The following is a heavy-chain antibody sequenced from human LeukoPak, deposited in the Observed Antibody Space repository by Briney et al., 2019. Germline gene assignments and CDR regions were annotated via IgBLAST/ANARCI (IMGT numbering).Heavy chain of an antibody. Sequence: SETLSLTCTVSGGSISSSSYYWGWLRQPPGKGLEWIGSIYYSGSTYYNPSLKSRVTISVDTSKNQFSLKLSSVTAADTAVYYCARSRRGDSSGYYSQDAFDIWGQGTMVTVSS. CDR3: ARSRRGDSSGYYSQDAFDI. J-gene: IGHJ3*02. CDR1: GGSISSSSYY. V-gene: IGHV4-39*07. D-gene: IGHD3-22*01. CDR2: IYYSGST.